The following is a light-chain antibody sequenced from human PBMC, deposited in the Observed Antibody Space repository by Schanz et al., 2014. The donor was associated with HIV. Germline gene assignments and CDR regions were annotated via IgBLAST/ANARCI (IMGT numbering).Light chain of an antibody. CDR1: SRDVGGYDF. CDR2: DVT. J-gene: IGLJ2*01. Sequence: QSALTQPASVSGSPGQSITISCTGTSRDVGGYDFVSWYQQHPGKAPQLMIYDVTNRPSGVSNRFSGSKSGNTASLTISGLQAEDEADYYCSSYTGSSSVIFGGGTKLTVL. V-gene: IGLV2-14*03. CDR3: SSYTGSSSVI.